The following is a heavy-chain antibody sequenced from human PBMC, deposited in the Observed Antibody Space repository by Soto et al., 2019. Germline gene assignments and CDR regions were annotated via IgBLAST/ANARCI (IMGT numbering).Heavy chain of an antibody. D-gene: IGHD3-3*01. J-gene: IGHJ6*02. CDR3: ARTSSQTYYDFWSGYSLYYGMEV. V-gene: IGHV5-51*01. CDR1: GYSFTSYW. Sequence: GESLKISCKGSGYSFTSYWIGWVRQMPGKGLEWMGIIYPGDSDTRYSPSFQGQVTISADKSISTAYLQWSSLKASETAMYYCARTSSQTYYDFWSGYSLYYGMEVWGQGTTVTVSS. CDR2: IYPGDSDT.